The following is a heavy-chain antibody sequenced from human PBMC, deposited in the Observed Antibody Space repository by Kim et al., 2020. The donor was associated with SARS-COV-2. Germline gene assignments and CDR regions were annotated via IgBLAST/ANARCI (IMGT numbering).Heavy chain of an antibody. CDR3: ASSQWLVYYYGMDV. J-gene: IGHJ6*02. V-gene: IGHV1-3*01. Sequence: SRKFQGRVTITRDTSASTAYMELSSLRSEDTAVYYCASSQWLVYYYGMDVWGQGTTVTVSS. D-gene: IGHD6-19*01.